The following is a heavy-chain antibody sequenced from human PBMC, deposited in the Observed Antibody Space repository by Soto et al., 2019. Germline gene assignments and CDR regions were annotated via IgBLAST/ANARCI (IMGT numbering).Heavy chain of an antibody. V-gene: IGHV1-3*01. D-gene: IGHD3-10*02. CDR2: INAGNGNT. J-gene: IGHJ6*02. Sequence: GASVKVSCKASGYTFTSYAMHWVRQAPGQRLEWMGWINAGNGNTKYSQKFQGRVTITRDTSASTAYMELSSLRSEDTAVYYCARAMIGPSGRRKDYYYYGMDVWGQGTTVTVSS. CDR1: GYTFTSYA. CDR3: ARAMIGPSGRRKDYYYYGMDV.